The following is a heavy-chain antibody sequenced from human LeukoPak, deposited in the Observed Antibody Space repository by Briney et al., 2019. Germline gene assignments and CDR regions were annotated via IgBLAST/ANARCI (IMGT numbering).Heavy chain of an antibody. D-gene: IGHD3-10*01. CDR2: IRSDGSDK. CDR1: GFTFSNYD. Sequence: GGSLRLSCAASGFTFSNYDMHWARQAPGKGLERVTFIRSDGSDKYYADSVKGRFTISRDNAKNSLYLQMNSLRAEDTAVYYCARGSYCGSGSYRYWGQGTLVTVSS. V-gene: IGHV3-30*02. J-gene: IGHJ4*02. CDR3: ARGSYCGSGSYRY.